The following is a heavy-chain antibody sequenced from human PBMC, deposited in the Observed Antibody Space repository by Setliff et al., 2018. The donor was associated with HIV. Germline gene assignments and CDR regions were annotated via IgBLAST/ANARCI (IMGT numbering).Heavy chain of an antibody. CDR2: ISGSGGST. J-gene: IGHJ4*02. V-gene: IGHV3-23*01. Sequence: GGSLRLSCAASGFTFSIYAMSWVRQAPGKGLEWVSLISGSGGSTYYADSVKGRFTISRDNSKHTLYLQMNSLRAEDTAIYYGAKYCSLFCCTGSLYSWGQGTLVTVSS. CDR3: AKYCSLFCCTGSLYS. D-gene: IGHD2-21*01. CDR1: GFTFSIYA.